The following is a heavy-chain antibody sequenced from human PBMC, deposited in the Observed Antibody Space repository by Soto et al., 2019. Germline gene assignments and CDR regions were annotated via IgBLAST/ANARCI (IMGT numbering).Heavy chain of an antibody. D-gene: IGHD3-22*01. CDR3: AREGTYYYDSSGYYEYYYYSGMDV. V-gene: IGHV1-18*01. Sequence: QVQLVQSGAEVKKPGASVKVSCKASGYTFTSYGISWVRQAPGQGLEWMGWISAYNGNTNYAQKLQGRVTMTTDTSQSTAYMELRSLRSDDTAVYYCAREGTYYYDSSGYYEYYYYSGMDVWGQGTTVTVSS. CDR1: GYTFTSYG. CDR2: ISAYNGNT. J-gene: IGHJ6*02.